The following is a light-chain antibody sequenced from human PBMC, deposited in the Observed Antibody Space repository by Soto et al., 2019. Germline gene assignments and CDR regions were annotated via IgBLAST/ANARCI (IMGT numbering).Light chain of an antibody. J-gene: IGKJ5*01. Sequence: EIVMTQSPATLSVSPGETASLSCRASQSAGNFLAWYQQKPGQAPRLLIYYISTRATGIPARFSGSGSGTEFTLTINSLQSEDSAVYYCQQDNQWPITCGQGTRLEIK. CDR2: YIS. CDR3: QQDNQWPIT. V-gene: IGKV3D-15*01. CDR1: QSAGNF.